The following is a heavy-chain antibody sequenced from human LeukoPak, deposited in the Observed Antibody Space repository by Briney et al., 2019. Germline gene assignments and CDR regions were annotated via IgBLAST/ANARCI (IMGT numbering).Heavy chain of an antibody. V-gene: IGHV3-30*02. Sequence: PGGSLRLSCAASGFTFGGYDMHWVRQAPGRGLECVAFIQSDGSNKYYSDSVKGRFTISRDNSKNTLYLQMNSLTAEDTAVYYCARWHQLALDYWGQGTLVTVSS. CDR1: GFTFGGYD. J-gene: IGHJ4*02. CDR2: IQSDGSNK. D-gene: IGHD6-13*01. CDR3: ARWHQLALDY.